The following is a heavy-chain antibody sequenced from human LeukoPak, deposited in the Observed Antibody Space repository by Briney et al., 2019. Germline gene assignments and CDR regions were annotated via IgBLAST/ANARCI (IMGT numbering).Heavy chain of an antibody. CDR3: AIDYYDRTGGAFDI. V-gene: IGHV1-2*02. J-gene: IGHJ3*02. Sequence: ASVKVSCKASGYTFTGYYMHWVRQAPGQGLEWMGWINPNSGGTNYAQKFQGRVTMTRDTSISTAYMELSRLRSDDTAVYYCAIDYYDRTGGAFDIWGQGTMVTVSS. CDR2: INPNSGGT. D-gene: IGHD3-22*01. CDR1: GYTFTGYY.